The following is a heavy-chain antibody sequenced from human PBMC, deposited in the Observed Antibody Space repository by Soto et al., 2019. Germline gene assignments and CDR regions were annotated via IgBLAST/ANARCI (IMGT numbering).Heavy chain of an antibody. CDR1: GFTFSSYG. CDR3: AMGTMDV. V-gene: IGHV3-30*03. Sequence: GGSLRLSCAASGFTFSSYGMHWVRQAPGKGLEWVAVISYDGSNKYYADSVKGRFTISRDNAKDTLYLQMNSLRAEDTATYYCAMGTMDVWGKGTTVTVSS. CDR2: ISYDGSNK. D-gene: IGHD7-27*01. J-gene: IGHJ6*04.